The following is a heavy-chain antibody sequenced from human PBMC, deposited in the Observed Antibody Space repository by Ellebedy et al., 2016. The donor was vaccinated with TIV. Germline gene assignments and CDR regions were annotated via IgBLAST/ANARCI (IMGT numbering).Heavy chain of an antibody. CDR1: GFTFSNVW. CDR2: IKSKTFDGAT. J-gene: IGHJ4*02. V-gene: IGHV3-15*07. Sequence: PGGSLRLSCAASGFTFSNVWMNWVRRAPGKGLEWVGRIKSKTFDGATEYAAPVKGRFTISRDDSKNTLYLQMNSLRAEDTAVYHCAKDLTFGRGSPQDWDYWGQGTLVTVSS. D-gene: IGHD3/OR15-3a*01. CDR3: AKDLTFGRGSPQDWDY.